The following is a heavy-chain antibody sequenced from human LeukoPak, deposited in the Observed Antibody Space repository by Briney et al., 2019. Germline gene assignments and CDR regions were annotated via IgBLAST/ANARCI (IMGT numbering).Heavy chain of an antibody. CDR2: ISGSGGST. V-gene: IGHV3-23*01. J-gene: IGHJ4*02. Sequence: GGSLRLSCAASGFTFSSYAMSWVRQAPGKGLEWVGAISGSGGSTYYADSVKRRFTISRDNSKHTLYLQMNSLRAEDTAVYYCAKDSCSRTSCRRYFDYWGQGTLVTVSS. CDR1: GFTFSSYA. D-gene: IGHD2-2*01. CDR3: AKDSCSRTSCRRYFDY.